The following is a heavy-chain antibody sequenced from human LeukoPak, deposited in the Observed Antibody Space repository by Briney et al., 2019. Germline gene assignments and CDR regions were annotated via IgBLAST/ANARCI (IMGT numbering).Heavy chain of an antibody. D-gene: IGHD6-13*01. V-gene: IGHV4-61*01. Sequence: SETLSLTCTVSGYSISSGYYWGWIRQPPGKGLEWIGYIYYSGSTNYNPSLKSRVTISVDTSKNQFSLKLSSVTAADTAVYYCARGLAAAGPTYYYYYMDVWGKGTTVTVSS. CDR2: IYYSGST. J-gene: IGHJ6*03. CDR1: GYSISSGYY. CDR3: ARGLAAAGPTYYYYYMDV.